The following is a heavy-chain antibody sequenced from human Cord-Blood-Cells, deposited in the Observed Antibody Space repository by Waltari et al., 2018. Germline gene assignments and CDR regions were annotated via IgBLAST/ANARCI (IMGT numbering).Heavy chain of an antibody. CDR1: GFTFSSYA. V-gene: IGHV3-23*01. J-gene: IGHJ4*02. CDR2: VRGNGGRR. CDR3: AKAYDYSNYFFDY. Sequence: EVQLLESGGGLVQPGGSLRLSCAASGFTFSSYAMSWVRQAPGKGLEWVSAVRGNGGRRYYAASVNGRFTSSRNNSKNTLYRQMNSLIAEDTAVYYCAKAYDYSNYFFDYWGQGTLVTVSS. D-gene: IGHD4-4*01.